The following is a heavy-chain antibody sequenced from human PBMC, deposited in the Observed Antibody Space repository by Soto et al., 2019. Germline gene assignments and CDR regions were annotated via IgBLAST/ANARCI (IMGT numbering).Heavy chain of an antibody. CDR2: INSDGSST. V-gene: IGHV3-74*01. J-gene: IGHJ4*02. D-gene: IGHD6-19*01. CDR1: GFTFSSYW. CDR3: ARDGGSGWSTDFDD. Sequence: EVQLVESGGGLVQPGGSLRLSCAASGFTFSSYWMHWVRQAPGKGLVWVSRINSDGSSTSYADPVKGRFTISRDNAKNTVYRQMNCLRAEDTAVYYCARDGGSGWSTDFDDWGQGTLVTVSS.